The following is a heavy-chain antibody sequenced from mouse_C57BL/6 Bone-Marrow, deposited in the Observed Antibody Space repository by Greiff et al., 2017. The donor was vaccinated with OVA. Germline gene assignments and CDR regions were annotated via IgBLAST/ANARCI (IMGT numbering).Heavy chain of an antibody. CDR2: IDPSDSYT. V-gene: IGHV1-69*01. J-gene: IGHJ4*01. D-gene: IGHD4-1*01. Sequence: VQLQQPGAELVMPGASVKLSCKASGYTFTSYWMHWVKQRPGQGLEWIGEIDPSDSYTNYNQKFKGKSTLTVDKSSSTAYMQRSSLTSEDSAVYYCARWETGFYAMDYWGQGTSVTVSS. CDR1: GYTFTSYW. CDR3: ARWETGFYAMDY.